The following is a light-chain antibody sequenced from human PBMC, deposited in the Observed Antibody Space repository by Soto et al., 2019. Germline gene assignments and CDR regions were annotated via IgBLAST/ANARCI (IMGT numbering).Light chain of an antibody. CDR1: SSNIGAGYD. V-gene: IGLV1-40*01. CDR3: QSYDSSLSGSV. CDR2: GNS. J-gene: IGLJ3*02. Sequence: QPVLTQPPSVSGAPGQRVTISCTGSSSNIGAGYDVHWYQQLPGTPPKLLIYGNSNRPSGVPDRFSGSKSGTSASLAITGLQAEDEADYYCQSYDSSLSGSVFGGGTKLTV.